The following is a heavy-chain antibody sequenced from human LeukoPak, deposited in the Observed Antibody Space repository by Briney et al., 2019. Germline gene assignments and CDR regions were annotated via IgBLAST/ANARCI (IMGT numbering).Heavy chain of an antibody. CDR2: ISWNSGYR. CDR3: AKVRGTYSSGYFFDY. J-gene: IGHJ4*02. Sequence: GGSLRLSCAASGFTFDNYAMHWVRQPPGKGLEWLSIISWNSGYRGYADSVKGRFTISRDNAKNSLYLQMNSLRAEDTAFYYCAKVRGTYSSGYFFDYWGQGALVTVSS. V-gene: IGHV3-9*01. CDR1: GFTFDNYA. D-gene: IGHD6-19*01.